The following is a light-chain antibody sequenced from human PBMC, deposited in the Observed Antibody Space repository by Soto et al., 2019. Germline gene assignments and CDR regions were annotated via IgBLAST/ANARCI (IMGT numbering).Light chain of an antibody. CDR2: DAS. CDR1: QSISSY. CDR3: HQRRNWPLT. V-gene: IGKV3-11*01. Sequence: EIVLTQSPATLSLSPGERASLSCRASQSISSYLVWYQQRPGQAPRLLICDASNRATNIPARISGSGSWTNFTLTISSIEPEDCSVYYCHQRRNWPLTFGGGTKVEIK. J-gene: IGKJ4*01.